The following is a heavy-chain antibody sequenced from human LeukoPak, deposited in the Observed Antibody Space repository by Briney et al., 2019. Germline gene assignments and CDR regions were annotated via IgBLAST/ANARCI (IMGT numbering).Heavy chain of an antibody. CDR3: ARDRTSSYWGQGIYCTNGVCYYTNWFDP. J-gene: IGHJ5*02. V-gene: IGHV1-2*02. CDR2: INPNSGGT. CDR1: GYTFTGYY. D-gene: IGHD2-8*01. Sequence: ASVEVSCKASGYTFTGYYMHWVRQAPGQGLEWMGWINPNSGGTNYAQKFQGRVTMTRDTSISTAYMELSRLRSDDTAVYYCARDRTSSYWGQGIYCTNGVCYYTNWFDPWGQGTLVTVSS.